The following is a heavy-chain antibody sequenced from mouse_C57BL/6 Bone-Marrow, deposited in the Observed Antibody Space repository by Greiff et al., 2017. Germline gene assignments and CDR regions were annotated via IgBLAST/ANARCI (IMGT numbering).Heavy chain of an antibody. D-gene: IGHD2-2*01. V-gene: IGHV3-6*01. Sequence: DVKLQESGPGLVKPSQSLSLTCSVTGYSITSGYYWNWIRQFPGNKLEWMGYISYDGSNNYNPSLKNRISITRDTSKNQFFLKLNSVTTEDTATYYCARERNYGYDGAWFAYWGQGTLVTVSA. CDR3: ARERNYGYDGAWFAY. CDR2: ISYDGSN. J-gene: IGHJ3*01. CDR1: GYSITSGYY.